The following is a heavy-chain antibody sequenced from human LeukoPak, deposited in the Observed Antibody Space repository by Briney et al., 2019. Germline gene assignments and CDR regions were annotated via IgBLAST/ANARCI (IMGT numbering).Heavy chain of an antibody. V-gene: IGHV4-39*07. CDR3: AREGIAVAGTGEPDY. Sequence: PSETLSLTCAVSGGSISSSSYYWGWIRQPPGKGLEWIGSIYYSGSTYYNPSLKSRVTISVDTSKNQFSLKLSSVTAADTAVYYCAREGIAVAGTGEPDYWGQGTLVTVSS. D-gene: IGHD6-19*01. CDR1: GGSISSSSYY. CDR2: IYYSGST. J-gene: IGHJ4*02.